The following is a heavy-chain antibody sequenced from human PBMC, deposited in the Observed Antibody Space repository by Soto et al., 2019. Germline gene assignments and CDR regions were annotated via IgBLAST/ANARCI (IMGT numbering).Heavy chain of an antibody. J-gene: IGHJ4*02. CDR2: ISAGSEGA. CDR1: GFTFSSHA. CDR3: ARDLWWYLH. D-gene: IGHD2-15*01. Sequence: EVQLLESGGGLVQPGGALRLSCAASGFTFSSHAMSWVRQAPGKGLEWISSISAGSEGAYYADSVKGRFTISRDNSNNTLYLQMNSLRDEDTAVYYCARDLWWYLHWGQGTLVPVSS. V-gene: IGHV3-23*01.